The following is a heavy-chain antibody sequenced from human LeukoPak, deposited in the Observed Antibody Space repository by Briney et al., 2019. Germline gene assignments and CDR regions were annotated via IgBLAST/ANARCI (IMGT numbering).Heavy chain of an antibody. Sequence: GGSLRLSCAASGFTFSSYSMNWVRQAPGKGLEWVSYISSSSSTIYYADSVKGRFTISRDNAKNSLYLQMNSLRAEDTAVYYCAKGENNYYGSGSYYQHWGQGTLVTVSS. CDR3: AKGENNYYGSGSYYQH. J-gene: IGHJ1*01. V-gene: IGHV3-48*04. D-gene: IGHD3-10*01. CDR1: GFTFSSYS. CDR2: ISSSSSTI.